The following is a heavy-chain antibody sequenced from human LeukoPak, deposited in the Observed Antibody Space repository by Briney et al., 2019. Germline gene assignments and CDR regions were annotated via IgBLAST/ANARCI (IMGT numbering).Heavy chain of an antibody. CDR2: ITGGSAKT. J-gene: IGHJ4*02. CDR1: GFTFSSYA. D-gene: IGHD2-21*02. CDR3: AKSDCGGDCWLIDY. V-gene: IGHV3-23*01. Sequence: AGGSLRLSCAASGFTFSSYAMNWVRQAPGKGLEWVSTITGGSAKTYYAESVKGRFTISRDNSKNTLYLQMNSLTAEDTAVYSCAKSDCGGDCWLIDYWGQGILVTVSS.